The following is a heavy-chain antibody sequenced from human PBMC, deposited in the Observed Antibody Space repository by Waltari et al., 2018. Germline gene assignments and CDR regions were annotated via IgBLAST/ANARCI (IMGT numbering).Heavy chain of an antibody. D-gene: IGHD3-22*01. CDR2: ISYDGSNK. V-gene: IGHV3-30*01. CDR3: ARGHYDSSGYRTLDLDY. Sequence: KGLEWVAVISYDGSNKYYADSVKGRFTISRDNSKNTLYLQMNSLRAEDTAVYYCARGHYDSSGYRTLDLDYWGQGTLVTVSS. J-gene: IGHJ4*02.